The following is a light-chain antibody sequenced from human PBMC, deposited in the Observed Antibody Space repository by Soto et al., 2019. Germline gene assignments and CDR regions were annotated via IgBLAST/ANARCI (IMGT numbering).Light chain of an antibody. V-gene: IGKV1-27*01. CDR3: QNYKSAPLLT. Sequence: DIQMTQSPSSLSASVGDRVTITCRASQGISNYLAWYQQQPGKVPKLLISDAYTLQSGVPSRFSGSGSGTDFTLTISSLHPEDVATYYCQNYKSAPLLTFGPGTKVDLK. CDR1: QGISNY. J-gene: IGKJ3*01. CDR2: DAY.